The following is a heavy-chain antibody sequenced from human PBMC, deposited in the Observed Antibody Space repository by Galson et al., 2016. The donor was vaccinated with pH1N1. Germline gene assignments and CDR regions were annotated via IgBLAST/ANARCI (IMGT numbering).Heavy chain of an antibody. J-gene: IGHJ5*02. CDR3: ARDHCSGGSCYSGFDP. CDR2: IFTTGST. D-gene: IGHD2-15*01. CDR1: GDSISSGGYS. V-gene: IGHV4-61*02. Sequence: LSLTCTVSGDSISSGGYSWTWIRQPAGKGLEWIGRIFTTGSTNYNPSLKSRLTISVDTSKNQFSLKLNSVTAADTAVYYCARDHCSGGSCYSGFDPWGQGILVTVSS.